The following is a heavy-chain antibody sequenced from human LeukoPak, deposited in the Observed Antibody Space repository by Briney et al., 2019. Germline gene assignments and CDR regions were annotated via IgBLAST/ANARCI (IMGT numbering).Heavy chain of an antibody. CDR2: IIPIFGTA. CDR1: GGTLKNYA. Sequence: SVKVSCKASGGTLKNYAVSWVRQAPGQGLEWMGGIIPIFGTANYAQKFQGRVTITADESTSTAYMELSSLRSEDTAVYYCARARGYSYGYVWSDPWGQGTLVTVSS. CDR3: ARARGYSYGYVWSDP. D-gene: IGHD5-18*01. J-gene: IGHJ5*02. V-gene: IGHV1-69*13.